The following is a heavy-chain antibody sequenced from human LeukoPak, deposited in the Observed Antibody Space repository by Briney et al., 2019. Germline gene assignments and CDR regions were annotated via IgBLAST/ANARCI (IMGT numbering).Heavy chain of an antibody. CDR3: AREVVTMVRGVRENWFHP. V-gene: IGHV4-39*07. Sequence: SETLSLTCTVSGGSISSSSYYWGWIRQPPGKGLEWIGSIYYSGSTYYNPSLKSRVTISVDTSKNQFSLKLSSVTAADTAVYYCAREVVTMVRGVRENWFHPWGQGTLVTVSS. J-gene: IGHJ5*02. CDR1: GGSISSSSYY. CDR2: IYYSGST. D-gene: IGHD3-10*01.